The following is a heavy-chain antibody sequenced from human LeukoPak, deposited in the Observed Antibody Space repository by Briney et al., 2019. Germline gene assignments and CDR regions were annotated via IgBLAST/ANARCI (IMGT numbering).Heavy chain of an antibody. V-gene: IGHV4-34*01. CDR2: SNHSGSS. CDR1: GGSFSRYS. D-gene: IGHD3-9*01. CDR3: ARRSNNYDILTGRNLDYGMDV. Sequence: SETLSLTCAVYGGSFSRYSWSWVRQPPGKGLEWIGESNHSGSSRYSPSLKSRVTMSLDTSKNQFSLRLSSVTAADTAVYYCARRSNNYDILTGRNLDYGMDVWGQGTTVTVSS. J-gene: IGHJ6*02.